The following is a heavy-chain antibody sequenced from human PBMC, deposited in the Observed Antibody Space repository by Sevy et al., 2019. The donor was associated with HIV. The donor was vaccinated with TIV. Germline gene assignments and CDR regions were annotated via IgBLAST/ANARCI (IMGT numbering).Heavy chain of an antibody. J-gene: IGHJ5*02. CDR1: GGSFSGYY. D-gene: IGHD3-3*01. CDR3: ARVGPYDFWSGYYNWFDP. Sequence: SETLSLTCAVYGGSFSGYYWSWIRQPPGKGLEWIGEIYHSGSTNYNPSLKSRVTISVDTSKNQFSLKLSSVTAADTAVYYCARVGPYDFWSGYYNWFDPWGQGTLVTVSS. V-gene: IGHV4-34*01. CDR2: IYHSGST.